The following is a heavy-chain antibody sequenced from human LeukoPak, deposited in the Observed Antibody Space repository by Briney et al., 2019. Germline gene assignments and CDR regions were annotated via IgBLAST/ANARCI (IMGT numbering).Heavy chain of an antibody. J-gene: IGHJ4*02. Sequence: GGSLRLSCVASGYTFSSFSINWVRQAPGKGLEWVSSISVRSNYIDYADSVRGRFSISRDDAWNSLYLQIDSMRGDDTAVYYCARLRRNSDSSGYYYYYDYWGQGTLVTVSS. CDR2: ISVRSNYI. CDR1: GYTFSSFS. CDR3: ARLRRNSDSSGYYYYYDY. V-gene: IGHV3-21*01. D-gene: IGHD3-22*01.